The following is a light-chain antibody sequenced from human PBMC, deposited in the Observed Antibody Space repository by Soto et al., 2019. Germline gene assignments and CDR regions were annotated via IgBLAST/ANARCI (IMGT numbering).Light chain of an antibody. J-gene: IGKJ1*01. Sequence: DIQMTQYPSSLSASVGDRVTITCRASQSIVTYLNWYLQKPGKAPTLLIYAPSNLQSGVPSRFSGSGSGTDFTLTISSLQHEDFATYFCQQSYSTPPWTFGQWTKVEIK. CDR3: QQSYSTPPWT. CDR2: APS. V-gene: IGKV1-39*01. CDR1: QSIVTY.